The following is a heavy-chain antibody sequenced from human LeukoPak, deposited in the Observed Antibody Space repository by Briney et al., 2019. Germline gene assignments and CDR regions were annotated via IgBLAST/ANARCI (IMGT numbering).Heavy chain of an antibody. V-gene: IGHV3-33*01. J-gene: IGHJ4*02. Sequence: GGSLRLSCAASGFIFSSYAMHWVRQAPGKGLEWVAIIWFDGSNKYHADSVKGRFTISRDNSKNALYLQMNSLRAEDTALYYCARGLGYSYGYGIDYWGQGTLVTVSA. CDR1: GFIFSSYA. CDR2: IWFDGSNK. D-gene: IGHD5-18*01. CDR3: ARGLGYSYGYGIDY.